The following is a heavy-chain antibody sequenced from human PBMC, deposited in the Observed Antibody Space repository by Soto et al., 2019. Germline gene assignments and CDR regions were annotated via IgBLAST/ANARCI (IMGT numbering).Heavy chain of an antibody. CDR1: GGTFSSYA. Sequence: SVKVSCKASGGTFSSYAISWVRQAPGQGLEWMGGIITIFGTANYAQKFQGRVTMTAAESTSTAYMELSSLRSEDKAVYYCARDQGDGYNYNYYYGMDVWGQGTTVTVSS. CDR2: IITIFGTA. J-gene: IGHJ6*02. V-gene: IGHV1-69*13. CDR3: ARDQGDGYNYNYYYGMDV. D-gene: IGHD5-12*01.